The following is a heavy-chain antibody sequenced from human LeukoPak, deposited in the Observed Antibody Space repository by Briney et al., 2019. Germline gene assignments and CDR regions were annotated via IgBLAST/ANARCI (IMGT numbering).Heavy chain of an antibody. Sequence: SETLSLTCTVSGGSISSGDYYWSWIRQPPGKALKWIGYIYYSGSTYYNPSLKCRVTISVDTSKNQFSLKLSSVTAADTAVYYCAGSDGYNYNVYWGQGTLVTVSS. CDR1: GGSISSGDYY. CDR3: AGSDGYNYNVY. D-gene: IGHD5-24*01. V-gene: IGHV4-30-4*01. J-gene: IGHJ4*02. CDR2: IYYSGST.